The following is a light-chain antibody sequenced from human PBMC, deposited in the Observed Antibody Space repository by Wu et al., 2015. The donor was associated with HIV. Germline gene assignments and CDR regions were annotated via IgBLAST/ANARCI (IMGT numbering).Light chain of an antibody. CDR3: QQRSNWLT. CDR1: QSVFSN. CDR2: GAS. J-gene: IGKJ4*01. Sequence: EIVMTQSPVTLSVSPGERATLSCRASQSVFSNVAWYQQKPGQAPRLLIFGASTRATGIPARFSGSGSGTDFTLTISSPEPEDFAVYYCQQRSNWLTFGGGTKVEIK. V-gene: IGKV3-15*01.